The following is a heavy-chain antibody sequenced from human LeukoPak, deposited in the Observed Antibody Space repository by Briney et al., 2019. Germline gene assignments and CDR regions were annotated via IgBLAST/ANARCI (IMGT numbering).Heavy chain of an antibody. V-gene: IGHV4-34*01. CDR2: INHSGST. J-gene: IGHJ5*02. D-gene: IGHD3-3*01. Sequence: SETLSLTCAVYGGSFSGYYWSWIRQPPGKGLEWIGEINHSGSTNYNPSLKSRVTISVDTSKKQFSLKLSSVTAADTAVYYCAIRTYYDFWSGYPPHNWFDPWGQGTLVTVSS. CDR3: AIRTYYDFWSGYPPHNWFDP. CDR1: GGSFSGYY.